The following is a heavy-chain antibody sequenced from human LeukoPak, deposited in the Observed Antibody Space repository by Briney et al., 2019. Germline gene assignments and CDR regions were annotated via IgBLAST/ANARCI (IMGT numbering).Heavy chain of an antibody. Sequence: GGSLRLSCAASGFTFRSYEMNWVRQAPGKGLEWVSYISNSGSNIYYADSVKGRFTISRDNAKNSLFLQMNSLRVEDTAVYYCARGDSWSDYWGQGTLVTVSS. V-gene: IGHV3-48*03. J-gene: IGHJ4*02. CDR2: ISNSGSNI. CDR1: GFTFRSYE. CDR3: ARGDSWSDY. D-gene: IGHD6-13*01.